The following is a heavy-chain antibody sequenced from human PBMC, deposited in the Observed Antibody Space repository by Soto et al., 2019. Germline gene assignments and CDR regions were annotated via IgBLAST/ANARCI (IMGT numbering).Heavy chain of an antibody. D-gene: IGHD6-6*01. CDR2: IYSSGST. J-gene: IGHJ6*02. V-gene: IGHV4-59*01. CDR1: GGSIRSYY. Sequence: SETLSLTCTVSGGSIRSYYWTWIRQPPGKGLEWIGYIYSSGSTSYNPSLRSRVTISVDTSENQVSLKLSSVTAADTAIYYCARAPDSSSKLLAANSYYYYGMDVWGQGTTVTVSS. CDR3: ARAPDSSSKLLAANSYYYYGMDV.